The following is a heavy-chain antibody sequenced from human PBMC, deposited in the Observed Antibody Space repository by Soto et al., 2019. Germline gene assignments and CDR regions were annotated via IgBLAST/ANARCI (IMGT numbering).Heavy chain of an antibody. CDR3: AKDSGCVNNACAYDP. D-gene: IGHD1-20*01. CDR1: GFSFSDYT. CDR2: ISRGSDYI. Sequence: VQLVESGGGLVKPGGSLRLTCAGSGFSFSDYTMNWVRQAPGKGLEWVSSISRGSDYIFYADTVKGRFTISRDNARNSLYLQMSSLRAEDTAVYYCAKDSGCVNNACAYDPWGQGTLVSVSS. V-gene: IGHV3-21*01. J-gene: IGHJ5*02.